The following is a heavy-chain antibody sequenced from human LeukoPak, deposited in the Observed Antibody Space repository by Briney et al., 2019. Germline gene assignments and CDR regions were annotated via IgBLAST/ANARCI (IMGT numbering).Heavy chain of an antibody. J-gene: IGHJ4*02. CDR1: VYTFSSYA. CDR2: ISYGGSNK. CDR3: AREGAVPYCSGGSCYEDC. D-gene: IGHD2-15*01. Sequence: PGRPLRLSCAASVYTFSSYAVHWVRQAPAKGLEWVAAISYGGSNKYYADSVKGRFTISRDNSKNTMYMQMNSLRGEDTAVYYCAREGAVPYCSGGSCYEDCWGQGTLVTVSS. V-gene: IGHV3-30-3*01.